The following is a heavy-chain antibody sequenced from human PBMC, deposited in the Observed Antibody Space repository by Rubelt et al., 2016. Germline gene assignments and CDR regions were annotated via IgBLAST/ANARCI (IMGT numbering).Heavy chain of an antibody. Sequence: QVQLVQSGAEVKKPGASVKVSCKASGYTFTSYGISWVRQAPGQGLEWVGWISAYNDNKNYAQKLQGRVTRTTDTSTSTAYMELRSLRSDDTAVYYCARDRTWLVPGLDAFDIWGQGTMVTVSS. D-gene: IGHD6-19*01. CDR3: ARDRTWLVPGLDAFDI. CDR2: ISAYNDNK. V-gene: IGHV1-18*01. J-gene: IGHJ3*02. CDR1: GYTFTSYG.